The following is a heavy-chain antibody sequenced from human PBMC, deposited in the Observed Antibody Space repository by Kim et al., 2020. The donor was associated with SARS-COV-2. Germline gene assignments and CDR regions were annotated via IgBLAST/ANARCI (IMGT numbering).Heavy chain of an antibody. J-gene: IGHJ4*02. Sequence: SETLSLTCTVSGCSISSSGYYWGWIRQPPGKGLEWIGSIYYSGNTYYNPSLKSRVTISVDTSKNQFSLKLSSVTAADTAVYYCARRRSNAWWDWGQGALVTVSS. CDR1: GCSISSSGYY. CDR2: IYYSGNT. D-gene: IGHD6-19*01. V-gene: IGHV4-39*01. CDR3: ARRRSNAWWD.